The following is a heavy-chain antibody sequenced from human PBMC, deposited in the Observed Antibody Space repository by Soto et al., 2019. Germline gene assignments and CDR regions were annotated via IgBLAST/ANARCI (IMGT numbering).Heavy chain of an antibody. CDR1: GYTFTGYY. CDR3: ARDLQFGRYDSSGYPFGHYYYGMDV. Sequence: ASVKVSCKASGYTFTGYYMHWVRQAPGQGLEWMGWINPNSGGTNYAQKFQGWVTMTRDTSISTAYMELSRLRSDDTAVYYCARDLQFGRYDSSGYPFGHYYYGMDVWGQGTTVTVSS. D-gene: IGHD3-22*01. CDR2: INPNSGGT. J-gene: IGHJ6*02. V-gene: IGHV1-2*04.